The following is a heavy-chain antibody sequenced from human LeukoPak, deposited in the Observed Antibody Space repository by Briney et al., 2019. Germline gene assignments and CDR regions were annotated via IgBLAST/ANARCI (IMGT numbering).Heavy chain of an antibody. V-gene: IGHV3-11*01. CDR1: GFTFSDYY. Sequence: GGSLRLSCAASGFTFSDYYMSWVRQAPGKGLERVSYISSSARTIYYADSVMGRFTISRDNAKNSLYLQMNSLRAEDTAVYYCARGSTGAFDIWGQGTMVTVSS. CDR3: ARGSTGAFDI. J-gene: IGHJ3*02. CDR2: ISSSARTI.